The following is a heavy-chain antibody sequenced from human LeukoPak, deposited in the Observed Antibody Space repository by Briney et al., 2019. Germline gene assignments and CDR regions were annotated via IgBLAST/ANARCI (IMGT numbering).Heavy chain of an antibody. CDR3: AKDTSTLVGDFSYYGMDV. D-gene: IGHD1-26*01. J-gene: IGHJ6*02. CDR2: ISGSGGST. V-gene: IGHV3-23*01. Sequence: PGGSLRLSCAASGFTFSSYAMSWVRQAPGKGLEWVSSISGSGGSTYYADSVKGRFTISRDISKITLYLQMNSLRVEDTAVYYCAKDTSTLVGDFSYYGMDVWGQGTTVTVS. CDR1: GFTFSSYA.